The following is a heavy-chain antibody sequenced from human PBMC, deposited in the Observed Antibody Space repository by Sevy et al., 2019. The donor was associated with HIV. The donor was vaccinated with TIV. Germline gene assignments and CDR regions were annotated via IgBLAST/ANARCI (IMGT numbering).Heavy chain of an antibody. CDR3: AKPNWNFRADWFDT. V-gene: IGHV3-23*01. D-gene: IGHD1-7*01. Sequence: GGSLRLSCTVTEFTSRAFAMSWDRQTPEKGLEWVSSISGSGGLTHYADSVKGRFTTSRDKSQGTVYLQMNSLAVDDTAVYYCAKPNWNFRADWFDTWGQRTLVTVSS. CDR1: EFTSRAFA. J-gene: IGHJ5*02. CDR2: ISGSGGLT.